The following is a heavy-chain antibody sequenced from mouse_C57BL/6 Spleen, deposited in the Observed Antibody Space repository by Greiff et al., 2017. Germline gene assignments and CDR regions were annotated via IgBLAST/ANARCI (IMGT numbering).Heavy chain of an antibody. Sequence: VKLMESGAELARPGASVKLSCKASGYTFTSYGISWVKQRTGQGLEWIGEIYPRSGNTYYNEKFKGKATLTADKSSSTAYMELRSLTSEDSAVYFCARWEGVGYYFDYWGQGTTLTVSS. J-gene: IGHJ2*01. CDR2: IYPRSGNT. V-gene: IGHV1-81*01. CDR3: ARWEGVGYYFDY. D-gene: IGHD1-3*01. CDR1: GYTFTSYG.